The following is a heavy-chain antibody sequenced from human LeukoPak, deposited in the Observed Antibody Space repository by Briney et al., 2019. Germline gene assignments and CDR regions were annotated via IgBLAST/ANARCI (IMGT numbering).Heavy chain of an antibody. CDR1: GFTFSSYA. Sequence: QPGGSLRLSCAASGFTFSSYAMHWVRQAPGKGLEWVAVISYDGSNKYYADSVKGRFTISRDNSKNTLYLQMNSLRAEDTAVYYCAKELSGYSYSYDYWGQGTLVTVSS. V-gene: IGHV3-30-3*01. J-gene: IGHJ4*02. CDR2: ISYDGSNK. CDR3: AKELSGYSYSYDY. D-gene: IGHD5-18*01.